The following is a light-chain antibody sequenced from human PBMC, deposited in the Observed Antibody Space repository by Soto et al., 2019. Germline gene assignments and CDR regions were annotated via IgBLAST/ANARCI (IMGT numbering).Light chain of an antibody. J-gene: IGKJ3*01. Sequence: GLEHRPRTPSYSPGERATLSCMASQGVSSYLAWYQQKPGQAPRLLIYDASNRATGIPARFSGSGPGTDFTLTISSLEPEDFPVSYCQPRSNWPFTSGPRTKVDIK. CDR1: QGVSSY. CDR3: QPRSNWPFT. CDR2: DAS. V-gene: IGKV3D-11*01.